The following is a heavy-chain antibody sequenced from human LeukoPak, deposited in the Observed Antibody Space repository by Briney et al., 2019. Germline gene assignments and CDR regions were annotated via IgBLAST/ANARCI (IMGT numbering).Heavy chain of an antibody. D-gene: IGHD3-22*01. Sequence: GGSLRLSCAASGFTFDDYAMHWVRQAPGKGLEWVSGISWNSGSIGYADSVKGRFTISRDNAKNSLYLQMNSLRAEDTAVYYCALYYYDSSGYSDYYYYGMDVWGQGTTVTVSS. CDR1: GFTFDDYA. CDR3: ALYYYDSSGYSDYYYYGMDV. V-gene: IGHV3-9*01. CDR2: ISWNSGSI. J-gene: IGHJ6*02.